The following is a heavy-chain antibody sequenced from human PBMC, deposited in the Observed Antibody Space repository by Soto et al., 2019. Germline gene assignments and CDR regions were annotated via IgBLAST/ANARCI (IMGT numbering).Heavy chain of an antibody. CDR1: GYSFTSYW. CDR3: AIQVRRYSAGSGVDV. J-gene: IGHJ6*02. Sequence: GESLKISCKGSGYSFTSYWLSWVRQMPGKGLEWMGRIDPSDSYTNYSPSFQGHVTISADKSISTAYLQWSSLKASDTAMYYCAIQVRRYSAGSGVDVWGQGTTVTVTS. V-gene: IGHV5-10-1*01. CDR2: IDPSDSYT. D-gene: IGHD5-18*01.